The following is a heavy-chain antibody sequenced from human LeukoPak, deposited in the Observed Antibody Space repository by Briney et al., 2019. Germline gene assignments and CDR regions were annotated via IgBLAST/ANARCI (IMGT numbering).Heavy chain of an antibody. CDR3: ARHRGAQLRYFDWLSWFDP. CDR1: GYSISSGYY. J-gene: IGHJ5*02. D-gene: IGHD3-9*01. V-gene: IGHV4-38-2*01. Sequence: SETLSLTCAVSGYSISSGYYCGWIRQPPGKGLEWIGSIYHSGSTYYNPSLKSRVTISVDTSKNQFSLKLSSVTAADTAVYYCARHRGAQLRYFDWLSWFDPWGQGTLVTVSS. CDR2: IYHSGST.